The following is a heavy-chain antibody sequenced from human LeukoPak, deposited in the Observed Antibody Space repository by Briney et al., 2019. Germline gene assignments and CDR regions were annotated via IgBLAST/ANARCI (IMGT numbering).Heavy chain of an antibody. D-gene: IGHD6-13*01. CDR3: AKDRSFGYSSSWYAFDY. V-gene: IGHV3-23*01. Sequence: GGSLRLSCAASGITFSSLWMSWFRQAPGKGLEWVSAISGSGGSTYYADSVKGRFTISRDNSKNTLYLQMNSLRAEDTAVYYCAKDRSFGYSSSWYAFDYWGQGTLVTVSS. CDR2: ISGSGGST. CDR1: GITFSSLW. J-gene: IGHJ4*02.